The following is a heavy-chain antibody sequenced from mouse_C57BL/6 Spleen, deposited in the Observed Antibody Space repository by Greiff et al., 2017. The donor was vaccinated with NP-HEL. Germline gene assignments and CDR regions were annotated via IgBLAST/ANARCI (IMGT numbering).Heavy chain of an antibody. CDR1: GYTFTSYW. D-gene: IGHD1-1*01. CDR2: IYPGSGST. J-gene: IGHJ1*03. CDR3: AMTTTVVATDWYFDV. V-gene: IGHV1-55*01. Sequence: QVQLQQPGAELVKPGASVKMSCKASGYTFTSYWITWVKQRPGQGLEWIGDIYPGSGSTNYNEKFKSKATLTVDTSSSTAYMQLSSLTSEDSAVYYCAMTTTVVATDWYFDVWGTGTTVTVSS.